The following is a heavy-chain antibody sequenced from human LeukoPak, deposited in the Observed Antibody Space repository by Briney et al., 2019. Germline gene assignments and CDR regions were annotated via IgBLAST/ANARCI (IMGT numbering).Heavy chain of an antibody. CDR2: ISGSGGST. CDR3: ANGPSWTDILTGYYIS. Sequence: GGSLRLSCAASGFTFSSYAMSWVRQAPGKGLEWVSAISGSGGSTYYADSVKGRFTISRDNSKNTLYLQMNSMRAEDTAVYYCANGPSWTDILTGYYISWGQGTLVTVSS. D-gene: IGHD3-9*01. J-gene: IGHJ4*02. CDR1: GFTFSSYA. V-gene: IGHV3-23*01.